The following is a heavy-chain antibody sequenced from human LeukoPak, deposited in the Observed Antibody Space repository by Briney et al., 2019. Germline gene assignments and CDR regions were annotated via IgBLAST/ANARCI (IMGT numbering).Heavy chain of an antibody. CDR2: INPNSGGT. Sequence: GASVKVSCKASGYTFTGYYMRWVRQAPGQGLEWMGWINPNSGGTNYAQKFQGRVTMTRDTSISTAYMELSRLRSDDTAVYYCAREPRLLWFGDYYYYYYGMDVWGQGTTVTVSS. V-gene: IGHV1-2*02. CDR1: GYTFTGYY. D-gene: IGHD3-10*01. J-gene: IGHJ6*02. CDR3: AREPRLLWFGDYYYYYYGMDV.